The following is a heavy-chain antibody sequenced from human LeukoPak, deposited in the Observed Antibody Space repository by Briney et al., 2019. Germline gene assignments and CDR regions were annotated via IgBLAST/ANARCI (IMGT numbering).Heavy chain of an antibody. D-gene: IGHD5-12*01. CDR1: GGSISSYY. V-gene: IGHV4-4*09. Sequence: SETLSLTCTVSGGSISSYYWSWIRQPPGKGLEWIGYIYTSGSTNYNPSLKSRVTISVDTSKNQFSLKLSSVTAADTAVYYCAREGGGLYSGYDSQYYYYMDVWGKGTTVTVSS. J-gene: IGHJ6*03. CDR3: AREGGGLYSGYDSQYYYYMDV. CDR2: IYTSGST.